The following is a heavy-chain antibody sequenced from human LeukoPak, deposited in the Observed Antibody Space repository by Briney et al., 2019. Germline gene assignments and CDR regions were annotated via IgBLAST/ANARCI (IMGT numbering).Heavy chain of an antibody. CDR1: GGSFSGYY. Sequence: SETLSLTCAVYGGSFSGYYWSWIRQPPGKGLEWIGEINHSGSTYYNPSLKSRVTISVDTSKNQFSLKLSSVTAADTAVYYCARDSVDYWGQGTLVTVSS. CDR2: INHSGST. J-gene: IGHJ4*02. CDR3: ARDSVDY. D-gene: IGHD5-18*01. V-gene: IGHV4-34*01.